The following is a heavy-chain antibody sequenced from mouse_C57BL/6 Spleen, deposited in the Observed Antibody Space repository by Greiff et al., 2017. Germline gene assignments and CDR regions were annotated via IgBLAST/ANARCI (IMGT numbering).Heavy chain of an antibody. CDR2: IDPENGDT. CDR3: TTGGLRSYAMDY. J-gene: IGHJ4*01. D-gene: IGHD2-4*01. Sequence: EVQLKESGAELVRPGASVKLSCTASGFNIKDDYMHWVKQRPEQGLEWIGWIDPENGDTEYASKFQGKATITADTSSNTAYLQLSSLTSEDTAVYYCTTGGLRSYAMDYWGQGTSVTVSS. CDR1: GFNIKDDY. V-gene: IGHV14-4*01.